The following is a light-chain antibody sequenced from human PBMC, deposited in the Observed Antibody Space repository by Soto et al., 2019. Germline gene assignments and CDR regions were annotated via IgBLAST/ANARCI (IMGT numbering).Light chain of an antibody. Sequence: EIVLTQSPGTVSLSPGERATLSCRASQSVTSSYLAWYQQKPGQAPRLLIYVVSSRATGIPDRFSGSGAGTDFTLTISRLEPEDFAVYYCQQYGDSPLTFGGGTKVEIK. V-gene: IGKV3-20*01. CDR1: QSVTSSY. CDR3: QQYGDSPLT. CDR2: VVS. J-gene: IGKJ4*01.